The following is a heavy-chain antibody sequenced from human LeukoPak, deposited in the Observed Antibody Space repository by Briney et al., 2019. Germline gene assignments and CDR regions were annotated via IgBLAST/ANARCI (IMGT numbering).Heavy chain of an antibody. CDR2: IDPSDSYT. J-gene: IGHJ6*02. V-gene: IGHV5-10-1*01. D-gene: IGHD3-9*01. CDR3: ARLSLRYFDWLPPPYGMDV. CDR1: GYSFTSYW. Sequence: PGESLKISCQGSGYSFTSYWISWVRQMPGKGLEWMGRIDPSDSYTNYSPSFQGHVTISADKSISTAYLQWSSLKASDTAMYYCARLSLRYFDWLPPPYGMDVWGQGTTVTVSS.